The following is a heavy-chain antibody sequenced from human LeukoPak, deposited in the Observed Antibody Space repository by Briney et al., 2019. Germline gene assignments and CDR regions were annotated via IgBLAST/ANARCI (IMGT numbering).Heavy chain of an antibody. D-gene: IGHD5-18*01. CDR2: ISSNGNYT. V-gene: IGHV3-64*04. J-gene: IGHJ4*02. Sequence: GGSLRLSCSASGFTFSTYAMNWVRQAPGKGLEFVSGISSNGNYTFYVDSMKGRLTISRDNSKNTLYLQMNSLRAEDTAVYYCARDKAMAPLFFDYWGQGTLVTVSS. CDR1: GFTFSTYA. CDR3: ARDKAMAPLFFDY.